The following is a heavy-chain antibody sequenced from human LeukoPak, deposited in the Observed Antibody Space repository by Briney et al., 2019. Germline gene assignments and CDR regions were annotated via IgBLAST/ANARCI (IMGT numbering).Heavy chain of an antibody. CDR3: ARGTHYYDSSGYSFDY. Sequence: PSETLSLTCTVSGGSISSYYWSWIRQPPGKGLEWIGYIYYSGSTNYNPSLKSRVTISVDTSKNQFSLKLSSVTAADTAVYYCARGTHYYDSSGYSFDYWGQGTLVTVSS. J-gene: IGHJ4*02. CDR2: IYYSGST. V-gene: IGHV4-59*01. D-gene: IGHD3-22*01. CDR1: GGSISSYY.